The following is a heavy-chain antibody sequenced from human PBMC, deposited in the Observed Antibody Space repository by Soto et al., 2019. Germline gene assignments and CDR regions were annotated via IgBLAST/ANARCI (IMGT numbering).Heavy chain of an antibody. CDR2: IIPIFGTA. J-gene: IGHJ4*02. D-gene: IGHD3-22*01. CDR3: AKARGYYDSSGYGYFDY. V-gene: IGHV1-69*01. CDR1: GGTFSSYA. Sequence: QVQLVQSGAEVKKPGSSVKVSCKASGGTFSSYAISWVRQAPGQGLEWMGGIIPIFGTANYAQKFQGRVMITADESTSTAYMELSSLRSEDTAVYYCAKARGYYDSSGYGYFDYWGQGTLVTVSS.